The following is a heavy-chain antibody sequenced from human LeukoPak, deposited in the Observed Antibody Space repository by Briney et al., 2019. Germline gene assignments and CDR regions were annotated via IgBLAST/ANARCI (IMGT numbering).Heavy chain of an antibody. D-gene: IGHD4-23*01. Sequence: TGGSLRLSCAASGFTFSSYIMNWVRQAPGKGLEWVSSISSSSSSIYYADSVEGRFTISRDNAKDSLYLQMNSLRADDTAIYYCARELVTSSYWGQGTLVTVSS. CDR2: ISSSSSSI. CDR3: ARELVTSSY. J-gene: IGHJ4*02. CDR1: GFTFSSYI. V-gene: IGHV3-21*01.